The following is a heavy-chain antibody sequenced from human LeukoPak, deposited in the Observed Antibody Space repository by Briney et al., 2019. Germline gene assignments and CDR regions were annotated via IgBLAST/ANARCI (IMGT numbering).Heavy chain of an antibody. CDR3: AREGGFYRPLDY. CDR1: GGSVTSTNW. Sequence: SETLSLTCAVSGGSVTSTNWWPWVRQPPGKGLEWIGEVHLDGRTNYNPSLKSRLIMSVDLPEDHISLKLTSVTAADTAVYYCAREGGFYRPLDYSGQGTLVTVSS. D-gene: IGHD3-3*01. V-gene: IGHV4-4*02. J-gene: IGHJ4*02. CDR2: VHLDGRT.